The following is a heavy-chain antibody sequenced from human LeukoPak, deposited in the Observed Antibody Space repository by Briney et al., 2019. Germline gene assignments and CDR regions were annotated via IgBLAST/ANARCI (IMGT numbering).Heavy chain of an antibody. CDR3: ALMTKATRWYFDL. J-gene: IGHJ2*01. Sequence: SQTLSLTCAISGDSVSGSSAAWNWIRQSPSRGLEWLGRTYYRSKWYNDYAVSVKSRISINVDTSKNQFSLQLNSLTPGDTAVYYCALMTKATRWYFDLWGRGTLVTVSS. CDR2: TYYRSKWYN. V-gene: IGHV6-1*01. D-gene: IGHD4-11*01. CDR1: GDSVSGSSAA.